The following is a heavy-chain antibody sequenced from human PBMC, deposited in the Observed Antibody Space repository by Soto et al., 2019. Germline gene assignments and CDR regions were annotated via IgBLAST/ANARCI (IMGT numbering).Heavy chain of an antibody. CDR1: GGSIDSGGFS. Sequence: SETLSLTCAVSGGSIDSGGFSWNWIRQPPGKGLEWIGYIYQSGGTLYNPSLKSRVTISVDRSKNQFSLNMSSVTAADTAVYYCARDSLSGYYFDYWGLGTLVTGSS. D-gene: IGHD3-22*01. V-gene: IGHV4-30-2*01. CDR3: ARDSLSGYYFDY. J-gene: IGHJ4*02. CDR2: IYQSGGT.